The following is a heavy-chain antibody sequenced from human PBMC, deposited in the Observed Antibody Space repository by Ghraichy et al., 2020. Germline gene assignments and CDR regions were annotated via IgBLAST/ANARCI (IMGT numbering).Heavy chain of an antibody. CDR3: ASRPSSWYSPIDY. CDR1: GFTFSSYS. V-gene: IGHV3-48*01. Sequence: GGSLRLSCAASGFTFSSYSMNWVRQAPGKGLEWVSYISSSSSTIYYADSVKGRFTISRDNAKNSLYLQMNSLRAEDTAVYYCASRPSSWYSPIDYWGQGTLVTVSS. J-gene: IGHJ4*02. CDR2: ISSSSSTI. D-gene: IGHD6-13*01.